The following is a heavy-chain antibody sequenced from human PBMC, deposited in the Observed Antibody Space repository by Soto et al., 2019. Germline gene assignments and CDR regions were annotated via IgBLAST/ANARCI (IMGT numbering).Heavy chain of an antibody. Sequence: GGSLRLSCAASGFTFSSYVMHWVRQAPGKGLEWVAVISYDGSNKYYADSVKGRFTISRDNSKNTLYLQMNSLRAEDTAVYYCAKDSDFLDPWGQGTLVTVSS. CDR2: ISYDGSNK. CDR3: AKDSDFLDP. CDR1: GFTFSSYV. V-gene: IGHV3-30*18. D-gene: IGHD2-21*02. J-gene: IGHJ5*02.